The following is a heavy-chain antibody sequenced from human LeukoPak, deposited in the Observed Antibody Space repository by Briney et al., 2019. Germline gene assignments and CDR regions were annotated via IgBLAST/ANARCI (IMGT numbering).Heavy chain of an antibody. CDR1: GFTFSSYA. D-gene: IGHD6-19*01. Sequence: GGSLRLSCAASGFTFSSYAMSWVRQAPGKGLEWVSGISGSGGSTYYADSVKGRFTISRDNSKNTLYLQMNGLRAEDTAVYYCAKDSHSSGWYYFDYWGQGTLVTVSS. CDR3: AKDSHSSGWYYFDY. J-gene: IGHJ4*02. CDR2: ISGSGGST. V-gene: IGHV3-23*01.